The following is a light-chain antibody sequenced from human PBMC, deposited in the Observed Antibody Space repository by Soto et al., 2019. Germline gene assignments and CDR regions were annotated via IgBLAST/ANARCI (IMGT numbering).Light chain of an antibody. V-gene: IGKV3-20*01. Sequence: EIVLTRSPGILSLSPGERATLSCRASQSVSNDFLAWYRQKPGQAPRLLIYGASTRATDVPDRFSGSGSGADFTLSISRLEPEDFAVYYCQQYGSSPPRTFGQGTKVDIK. J-gene: IGKJ1*01. CDR3: QQYGSSPPRT. CDR2: GAS. CDR1: QSVSNDF.